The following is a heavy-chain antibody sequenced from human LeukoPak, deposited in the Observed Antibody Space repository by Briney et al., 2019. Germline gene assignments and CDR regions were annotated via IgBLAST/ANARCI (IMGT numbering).Heavy chain of an antibody. CDR2: IYYSGNT. CDR1: TGTISGYY. CDR3: ARTSLRDFTFAY. V-gene: IGHV4-59*01. J-gene: IGHJ4*02. D-gene: IGHD3-3*01. Sequence: PSETLSLTGTGSTGTISGYYWSWIRQPPGKGLDWIGYIYYSGNTNYNSSLKSRVTISVDTSRNQFSLRLTSVTAADTAVYCWARTSLRDFTFAYCGQGTLVTVSS.